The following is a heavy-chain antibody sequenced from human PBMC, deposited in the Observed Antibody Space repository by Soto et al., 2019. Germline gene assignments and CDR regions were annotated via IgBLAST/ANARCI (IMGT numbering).Heavy chain of an antibody. Sequence: SGPTLVNPTETLTLTCTFSGFSLNSNEMRVSWIRQPPGKALEWLARIDWDGEKFYSSSLRTRLTISKDSSKNQVVLTMTNMDPVDTATYYCARTTHTGTDYWGQGFLVTVSS. D-gene: IGHD1-1*01. V-gene: IGHV2-70*04. J-gene: IGHJ4*02. CDR2: IDWDGEK. CDR3: ARTTHTGTDY. CDR1: GFSLNSNEMR.